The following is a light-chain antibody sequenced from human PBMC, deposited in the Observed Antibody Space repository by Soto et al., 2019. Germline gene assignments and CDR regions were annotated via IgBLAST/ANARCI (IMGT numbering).Light chain of an antibody. J-gene: IGKJ1*01. CDR3: QQYGSSPRT. CDR1: QSVSSSY. V-gene: IGKV3-20*01. CDR2: GAS. Sequence: EIGLTQSPGTLSLSPGERATLSCRASQSVSSSYLAWYQQKPGQAPRLLIYGASSRATDIPDRFSGSGSGIDFTLTISRLEPEDFAVYYCQQYGSSPRTFGQGTKVEIK.